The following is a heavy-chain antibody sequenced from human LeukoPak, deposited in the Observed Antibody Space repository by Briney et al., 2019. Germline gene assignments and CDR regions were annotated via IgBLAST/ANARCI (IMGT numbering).Heavy chain of an antibody. CDR1: GFIFSDNY. CDR2: IDSRGRTK. Sequence: PGGSLRLSCTASGFIFSDNYMTWIRQAPGKGLKWLSYIDSRGRTKHYAESVKGRFTITRDNARSSVYLEMNGLRVDKTAVYYCASGELGRSDFWGQGTLVTVS. V-gene: IGHV3-11*01. J-gene: IGHJ4*02. D-gene: IGHD1-1*01. CDR3: ASGELGRSDF.